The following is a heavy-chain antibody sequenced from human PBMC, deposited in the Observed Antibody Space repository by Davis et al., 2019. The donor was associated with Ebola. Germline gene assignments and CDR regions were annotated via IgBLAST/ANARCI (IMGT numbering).Heavy chain of an antibody. CDR3: AKDSSSWNPYFDY. Sequence: PGRSLRLSCAVSGFTINDYFMTWIRQAPGKGLEWVAYISGRDDYSNYAESVRGRFTISRDNSKNTLYLQMNSLRAEDTAVYYCAKDSSSWNPYFDYWGQGTLVTVSS. CDR1: GFTINDYF. V-gene: IGHV3-11*06. CDR2: ISGRDDYS. J-gene: IGHJ4*02. D-gene: IGHD6-13*01.